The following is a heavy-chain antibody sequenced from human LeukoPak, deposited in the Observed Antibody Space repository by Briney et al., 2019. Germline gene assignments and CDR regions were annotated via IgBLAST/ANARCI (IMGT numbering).Heavy chain of an antibody. CDR1: GGSISSSSYY. J-gene: IGHJ4*02. CDR3: ARCPDSLH. CDR2: IYYSGST. D-gene: IGHD1-14*01. V-gene: IGHV4-39*01. Sequence: PSETLSLTCTVSGGSISSSSYYWGWIRQPPGKGLEWIGSIYYSGSTYYNPSLKSRVTISVDTSKNQFSLKLSSVTAADTAVYYCARCPDSLHSGQGTLVTVSS.